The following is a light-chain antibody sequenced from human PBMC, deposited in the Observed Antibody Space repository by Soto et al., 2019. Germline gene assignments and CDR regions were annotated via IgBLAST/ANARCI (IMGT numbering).Light chain of an antibody. CDR3: QSSDSSQVEV. CDR2: GKS. J-gene: IGLJ3*02. Sequence: QSVLTQPPSVSGAPGQRVTISCTGSSSHIGAGYDVHWYQQLPGTAPKLLIYGKSNRPSGVPDRFSGSKSGTSAPLPITGLQPEDEAAYYCQSSDSSQVEVFGGGTKLTVL. CDR1: SSHIGAGYD. V-gene: IGLV1-40*01.